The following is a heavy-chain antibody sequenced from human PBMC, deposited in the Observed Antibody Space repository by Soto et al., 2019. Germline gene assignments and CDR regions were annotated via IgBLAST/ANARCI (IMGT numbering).Heavy chain of an antibody. CDR1: RVAFSKFI. D-gene: IGHD6-19*01. Sequence: ASVKVSCKASRVAFSKFIVTWVRQAPGLGLEWVGGIIPIFGTANYAQKSQGRVTITADESTSTSYMEVNNLRSEDTAVYYCAKVRYSSPMGYYYGMDVWGQGTTVTVSS. V-gene: IGHV1-69*13. CDR3: AKVRYSSPMGYYYGMDV. J-gene: IGHJ6*02. CDR2: IIPIFGTA.